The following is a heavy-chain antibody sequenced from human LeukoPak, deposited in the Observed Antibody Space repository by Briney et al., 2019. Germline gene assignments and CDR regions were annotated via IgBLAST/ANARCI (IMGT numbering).Heavy chain of an antibody. CDR2: ISSSDSTI. V-gene: IGHV3-48*03. Sequence: GGSLRLSCAASGFTFSSYEMNWVRQAPGKGLEWVPYISSSDSTIYYADSVKGRFTISRDNAKNSLYLQMNSLRAEDTAVYYCASAAADYWGQGTLVTVSS. D-gene: IGHD2-2*01. CDR1: GFTFSSYE. J-gene: IGHJ4*02. CDR3: ASAAADY.